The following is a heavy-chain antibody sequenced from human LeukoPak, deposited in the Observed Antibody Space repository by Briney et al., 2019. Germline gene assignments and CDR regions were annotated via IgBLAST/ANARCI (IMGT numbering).Heavy chain of an antibody. Sequence: SETLSLTCAVYGGSFSGYYWSWIRQPPGKGLEWIGEINHSGSTNYNPSLKSQVSISIDTSKNQFSLKLTSVTAADTAVYYCARQTGSGLFILPGGQGTLVTVSS. V-gene: IGHV4-34*01. CDR1: GGSFSGYY. D-gene: IGHD3/OR15-3a*01. CDR2: INHSGST. J-gene: IGHJ4*02. CDR3: ARQTGSGLFILP.